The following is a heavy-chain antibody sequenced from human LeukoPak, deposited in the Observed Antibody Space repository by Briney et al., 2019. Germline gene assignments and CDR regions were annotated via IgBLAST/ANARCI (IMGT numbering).Heavy chain of an antibody. CDR3: ARVEGFGESHFDY. V-gene: IGHV3-48*03. Sequence: PGGSLRLSCAASGFTFSSYEMNWVRQAPGKGLEWVSYISSSGSTIYYADSVKGRFTISRDNAKNSLYLQMNSLRAEDTAVYYCARVEGFGESHFDYWGQGTLVTVSS. CDR2: ISSSGSTI. CDR1: GFTFSSYE. D-gene: IGHD3-10*01. J-gene: IGHJ4*02.